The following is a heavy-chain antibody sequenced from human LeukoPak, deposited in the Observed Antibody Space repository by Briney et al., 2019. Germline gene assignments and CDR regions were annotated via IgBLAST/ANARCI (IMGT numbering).Heavy chain of an antibody. D-gene: IGHD3-9*01. V-gene: IGHV3-23*01. J-gene: IGHJ5*02. CDR2: ISGSGGST. CDR1: GFTFSSYA. Sequence: GGSLRLSCAASGFTFSSYAMSWVRQAPGKGLEWVSAISGSGGSTYYADSVKGRFTISRDNSKNTLYLQMNSLRAEDTAVYYCAKMYYDILTGPNNWFDPWGQGTLVTVSS. CDR3: AKMYYDILTGPNNWFDP.